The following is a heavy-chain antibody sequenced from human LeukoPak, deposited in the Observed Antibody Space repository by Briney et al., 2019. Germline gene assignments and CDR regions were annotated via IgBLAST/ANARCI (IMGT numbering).Heavy chain of an antibody. J-gene: IGHJ6*03. V-gene: IGHV4-34*01. Sequence: SETLSLTCAVYGGSFSGYYWSWIRQPPGKGLEWIGEINHSGSTNYNPSLKSRVTISVDTSKNQFSLKLSSVTAADTAVYYCARERVGYCSSTSCFTDYYYYYMDVWGKGTTVTVPS. CDR3: ARERVGYCSSTSCFTDYYYYYMDV. CDR2: INHSGST. CDR1: GGSFSGYY. D-gene: IGHD2-2*02.